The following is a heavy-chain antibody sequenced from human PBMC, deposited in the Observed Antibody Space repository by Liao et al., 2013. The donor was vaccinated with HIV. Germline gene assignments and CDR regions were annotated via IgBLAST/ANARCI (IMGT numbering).Heavy chain of an antibody. CDR1: GGSFSGYY. CDR3: ARGEYSSSSYLDY. Sequence: QVQLQQWGAGLLKPSETLSLTCAVYGGSFSGYYWSWIRQPPGKGLEWIGEINHSGSTNYNPSLKSRVTISVDTSKNQFSLKLSSVTAADTAVYYCARGEYSSSSYLDYWGQGTLVTVSS. J-gene: IGHJ4*02. D-gene: IGHD6-6*01. V-gene: IGHV4-34*01. CDR2: INHSGST.